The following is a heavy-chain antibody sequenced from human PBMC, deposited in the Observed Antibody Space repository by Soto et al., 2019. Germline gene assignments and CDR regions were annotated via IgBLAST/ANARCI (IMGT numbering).Heavy chain of an antibody. CDR1: GFTFGDYA. J-gene: IGHJ1*01. Sequence: RRLSCTASGFTFGDYAMSWFRQAPGKGLEWVGFIRSKAYGGTTEYAASVKGRFTISRDDSKSIAYLQMNSLKTEDTAVYYCTRYGDYYDSSGVGTFQHWGQGTLVTVSS. D-gene: IGHD3-22*01. V-gene: IGHV3-49*03. CDR3: TRYGDYYDSSGVGTFQH. CDR2: IRSKAYGGTT.